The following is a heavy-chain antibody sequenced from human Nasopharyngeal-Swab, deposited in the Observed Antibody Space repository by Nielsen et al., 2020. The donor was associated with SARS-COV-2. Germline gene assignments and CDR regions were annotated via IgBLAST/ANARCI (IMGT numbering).Heavy chain of an antibody. D-gene: IGHD1-26*01. CDR2: IYYSGST. CDR1: GGSISSYY. Sequence: SETLSLTCTVSGGSISSYYWSWIRQPPGKGLEWIGYIYYSGSTNYNPSLKSRVTISVDTSKNQFSLKLSSVTAADTAVYYCARAGVGSYTTYYYYGMDVWGQGTTVTVSS. V-gene: IGHV4-59*01. J-gene: IGHJ6*02. CDR3: ARAGVGSYTTYYYYGMDV.